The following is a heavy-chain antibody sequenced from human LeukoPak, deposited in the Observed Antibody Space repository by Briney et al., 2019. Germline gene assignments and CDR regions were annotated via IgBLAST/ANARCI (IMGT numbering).Heavy chain of an antibody. J-gene: IGHJ4*02. V-gene: IGHV3-11*01. D-gene: IGHD2-2*02. Sequence: PGGSLTLSCAASGFTFSDYYMHWLRQAPGKGLVWVSYINSSGTTMSYADSVKGRFTISRDNAKNSLYLPMNRLKAEDPAVSSFATVAGSYTTDYCGQGALVTVSS. CDR2: INSSGTTM. CDR1: GFTFSDYY. CDR3: ATVAGSYTTDY.